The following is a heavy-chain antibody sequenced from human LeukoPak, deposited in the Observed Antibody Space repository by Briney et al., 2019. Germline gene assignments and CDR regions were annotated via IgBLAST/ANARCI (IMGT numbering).Heavy chain of an antibody. CDR1: RFIFSSYE. Sequence: GGSLRLSCAASRFIFSSYEMNWVRQAPGKGLEWISYISTSGSIIYYADSVKGRFTISRDNAKNSLYLQMNSPRAEDTAVYYCAKQFPYCGGDCSSFDYWGQGTLVTVSS. CDR2: ISTSGSII. J-gene: IGHJ4*02. D-gene: IGHD2-21*02. V-gene: IGHV3-48*03. CDR3: AKQFPYCGGDCSSFDY.